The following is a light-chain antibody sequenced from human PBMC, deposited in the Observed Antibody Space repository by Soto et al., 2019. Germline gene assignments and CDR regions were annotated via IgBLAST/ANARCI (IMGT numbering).Light chain of an antibody. V-gene: IGKV3-20*01. J-gene: IGKJ1*01. CDR2: GAS. Sequence: EIVLTQSPGTLSLSPGERATLSCRASQSVSSSYLAWYQQKPGQAPRLLIYGASSRATGIPDRFSGSGSGTDFTLTISRLELEDFAVYYCQQYGSSPETCGQGT. CDR1: QSVSSSY. CDR3: QQYGSSPET.